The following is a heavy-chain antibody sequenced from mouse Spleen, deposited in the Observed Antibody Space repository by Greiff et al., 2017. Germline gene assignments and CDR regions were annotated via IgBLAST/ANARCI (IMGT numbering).Heavy chain of an antibody. CDR2: ISSGSSTI. Sequence: EVLLVESGGGLVKPGGSLKLSCAASGFTFSDYGMHWVRQAPEKGLEWVAYISSGSSTIYYADTVKGRFTISRDNAKNTLLLQMTSLRSEDTAMYYCARRDTTVPFACWGEGALVTVSA. CDR3: ARRDTTVPFAC. V-gene: IGHV5-17*01. D-gene: IGHD1-1*01. CDR1: GFTFSDYG. J-gene: IGHJ3*01.